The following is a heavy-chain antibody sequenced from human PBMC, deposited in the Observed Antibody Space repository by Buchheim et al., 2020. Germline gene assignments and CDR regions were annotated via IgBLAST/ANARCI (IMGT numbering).Heavy chain of an antibody. CDR1: GFTFSSYA. CDR2: ISYDGSNK. Sequence: QVQLVESGGGVVQPGRSLRLSCAASGFTFSSYAMHWVRQAPGKGLEWVAVISYDGSNKYYADSVKGRFTISRDNSKHTLYLQMNSLRAEDTAVYYCARGSRAFDYWGQGTL. CDR3: ARGSRAFDY. J-gene: IGHJ4*02. V-gene: IGHV3-30-3*01. D-gene: IGHD3-10*01.